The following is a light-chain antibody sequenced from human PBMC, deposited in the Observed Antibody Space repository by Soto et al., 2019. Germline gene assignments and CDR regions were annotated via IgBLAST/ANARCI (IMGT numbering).Light chain of an antibody. CDR3: QQRSNWPGT. J-gene: IGKJ1*01. V-gene: IGKV3-11*01. Sequence: EIVLTRSPATLSLSPGERATLSCRASQSVSSYLAWYQQKPGQAPRLLIYDASNRATGIPARFSGSGSGTDFTLTISSLEPEDFAVYYCQQRSNWPGTFGQGTKVDI. CDR2: DAS. CDR1: QSVSSY.